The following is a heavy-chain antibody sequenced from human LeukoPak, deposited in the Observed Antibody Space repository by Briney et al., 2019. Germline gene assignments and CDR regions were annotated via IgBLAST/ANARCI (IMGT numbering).Heavy chain of an antibody. D-gene: IGHD5-12*01. V-gene: IGHV4-59*01. CDR3: ARSPTTDYFDY. J-gene: IGHJ4*02. Sequence: SETLSLTCTVSGGSISSYYWSWIRQPPGKGLEWIGYIYYSGSTNYNPSLKSRVTISVDTSKNQFSLKLSSVTAADTAVYYCARSPTTDYFDYWGQGTLVIVSS. CDR1: GGSISSYY. CDR2: IYYSGST.